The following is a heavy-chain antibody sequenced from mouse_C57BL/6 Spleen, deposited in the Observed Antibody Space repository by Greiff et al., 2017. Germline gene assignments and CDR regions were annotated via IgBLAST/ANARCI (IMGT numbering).Heavy chain of an antibody. D-gene: IGHD2-3*01. Sequence: QVQLKQSGAELVKPGASVKISCKASGYAFSSYWMNWVKQRPGKGLEWIGQFYPGDGDTNYNGKFKGKATLTADKSSSTGYMQLSSLTSEDSAVYFCARWLLHAMDYWGQGTSVTVSS. CDR3: ARWLLHAMDY. CDR2: FYPGDGDT. J-gene: IGHJ4*01. CDR1: GYAFSSYW. V-gene: IGHV1-80*01.